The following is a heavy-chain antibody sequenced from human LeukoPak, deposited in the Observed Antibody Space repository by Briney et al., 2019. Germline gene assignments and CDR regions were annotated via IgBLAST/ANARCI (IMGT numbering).Heavy chain of an antibody. J-gene: IGHJ4*02. CDR1: GYTFTSYD. CDR3: TIIPNVILFTHYFEY. CDR2: MNPNSGNT. V-gene: IGHV1-8*03. D-gene: IGHD2-21*01. Sequence: PGASVKVSCKASGYTFTSYDINWVRQATGQGLEWMGWMNPNSGNTGYAQKFQGRVTITRNTSISTAYMELSSLRSEDTAVYYCTIIPNVILFTHYFEYWGQGTLVTVSS.